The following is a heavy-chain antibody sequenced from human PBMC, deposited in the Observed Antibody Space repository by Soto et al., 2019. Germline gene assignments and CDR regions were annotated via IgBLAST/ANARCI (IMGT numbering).Heavy chain of an antibody. CDR1: SDSISSYY. CDR3: GRGLGSCGWHFDF. Sequence: SETLSLTCSVSSDSISSYYWTWIRQPPGKGLEWLGFVHYNGNTNYNPSLTSRVTISLETSKNHFSLRLSPVTAADTAVFYCGRGLGSCGWHFDFWGQGILVTVSS. CDR2: VHYNGNT. V-gene: IGHV4-59*01. J-gene: IGHJ4*02. D-gene: IGHD6-19*01.